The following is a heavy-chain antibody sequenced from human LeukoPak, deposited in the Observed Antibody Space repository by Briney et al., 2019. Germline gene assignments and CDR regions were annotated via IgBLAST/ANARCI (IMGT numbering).Heavy chain of an antibody. CDR3: ARTYSIHSIVGATHFDY. CDR2: IYTSGST. CDR1: GGSISSGSYY. V-gene: IGHV4-61*02. Sequence: SETLSLTCTVSGGSISSGSYYWSWIRQPAGKGLEWIGRIYTSGSTNYNPSLKSRVTISVDTSKNQFSLKLSSVTAADTAVYYCARTYSIHSIVGATHFDYWGQGTLVTVSS. D-gene: IGHD1-26*01. J-gene: IGHJ4*02.